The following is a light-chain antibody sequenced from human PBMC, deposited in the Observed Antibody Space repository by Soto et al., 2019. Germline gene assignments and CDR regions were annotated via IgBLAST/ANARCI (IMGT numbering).Light chain of an antibody. V-gene: IGLV2-14*01. CDR3: CSYAGSYTLV. Sequence: QSALTQPASLSGSPGQSITISCTGTSSDIGAYDYVSWFQQHPGKAPKLMISEVNNRPSGVSNRFSGSKSGNTAYLTISGLQVEDEAEYYCCSYAGSYTLVFGTGTKVTVL. CDR2: EVN. CDR1: SSDIGAYDY. J-gene: IGLJ1*01.